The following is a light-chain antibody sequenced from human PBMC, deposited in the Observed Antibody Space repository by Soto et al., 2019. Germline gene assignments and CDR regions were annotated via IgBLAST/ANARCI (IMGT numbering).Light chain of an antibody. CDR1: QSLLHSNGYNY. CDR2: LSS. Sequence: DIVMTQSPLSLPVTPGEPASISCRSSQSLLHSNGYNYLDWYLQKPGQSPQLLIYLSSIRASGVPDRFSGSGSGTDFTLKISRVEAEDVGVYYCMQALQTPYTLGQGTKLEIK. J-gene: IGKJ2*01. V-gene: IGKV2-28*01. CDR3: MQALQTPYT.